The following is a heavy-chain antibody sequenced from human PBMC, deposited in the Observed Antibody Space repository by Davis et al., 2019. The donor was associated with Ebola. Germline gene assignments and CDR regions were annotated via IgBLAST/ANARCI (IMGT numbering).Heavy chain of an antibody. CDR2: ISGSGART. V-gene: IGHV3-23*01. J-gene: IGHJ4*02. CDR3: AKANLYDFWTAQTQIFDH. D-gene: IGHD3/OR15-3a*01. Sequence: ESLKISCVASGFTFSTYVMVWVRQAPGKGLEWVSAISGSGARTFHADSVKGRFTISRDNSKNTLYLQLNSLKAEDTAAYYCAKANLYDFWTAQTQIFDHWGQGALVTVSS. CDR1: GFTFSTYV.